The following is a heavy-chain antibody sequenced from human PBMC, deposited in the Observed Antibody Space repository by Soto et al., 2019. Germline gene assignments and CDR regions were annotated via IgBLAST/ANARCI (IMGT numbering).Heavy chain of an antibody. CDR1: GYTFTSYG. CDR3: AGVGYYDILAGYYFRLSY. Sequence: GASVKVSCKASGYTFTSYGISWVRQAPGQGLEWMGWISAYNGNTNYAQKLQGRVTMTTDTSTSTAYMELRSLRSDDTAVCYCAGVGYYDILAGYYFRLSYWGQGTLVTVSS. CDR2: ISAYNGNT. D-gene: IGHD3-9*01. J-gene: IGHJ4*02. V-gene: IGHV1-18*01.